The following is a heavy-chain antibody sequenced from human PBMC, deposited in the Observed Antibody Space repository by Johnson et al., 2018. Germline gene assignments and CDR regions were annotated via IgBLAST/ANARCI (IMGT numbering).Heavy chain of an antibody. D-gene: IGHD6-13*01. J-gene: IGHJ3*02. V-gene: IGHV4-39*01. CDR3: ARPYSRSPLWAFDI. CDR1: GGSISSSSYY. CDR2: IYYSGST. Sequence: QVQLQESGPGLVKPSETLSLTCTVSGGSISSSSYYWGWIRKPPGKGLEWIGSIYYSGSTYYNPSLKSRVTISVDTSKNQFSLELSSVTAADTAVSYCARPYSRSPLWAFDIWGQGTMVTVSA.